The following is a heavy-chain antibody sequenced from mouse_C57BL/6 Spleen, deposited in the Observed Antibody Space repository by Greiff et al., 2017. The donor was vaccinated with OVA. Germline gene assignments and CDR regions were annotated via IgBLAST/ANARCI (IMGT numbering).Heavy chain of an antibody. CDR1: GYTFTDYY. CDR3: ARCWDGGFYYYAMDY. CDR2: INPYNGGT. Sequence: EVQLQQSGPVLVKPGASVKMSCKASGYTFTDYYMNWVKQSPGKSLEWIGVINPYNGGTSYNEKFKGTATLTVDKSSSTAYMERNSLTSEDSAVYYGARCWDGGFYYYAMDYWGQGTSVTVSS. J-gene: IGHJ4*01. V-gene: IGHV1-19*01. D-gene: IGHD4-1*01.